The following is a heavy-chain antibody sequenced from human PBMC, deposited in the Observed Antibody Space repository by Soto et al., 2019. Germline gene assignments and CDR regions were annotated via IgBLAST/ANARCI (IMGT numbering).Heavy chain of an antibody. CDR1: GFIFSDHY. CDR2: ISSSGSSI. V-gene: IGHV3-11*01. CDR3: ASPPPAAPARDYYGLDV. J-gene: IGHJ6*02. Sequence: PGGSLRLSCAASGFIFSDHYMSWIRQAPGKGLEWVSYISSSGSSIHYADSVKGRFTISRDNAKKSLYLQMNSLRAEDTAVYYCASPPPAAPARDYYGLDVWGQGTTVTVSS. D-gene: IGHD2-2*01.